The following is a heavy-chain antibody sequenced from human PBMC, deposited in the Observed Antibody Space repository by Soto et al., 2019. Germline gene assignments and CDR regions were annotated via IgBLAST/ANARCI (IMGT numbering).Heavy chain of an antibody. J-gene: IGHJ4*02. CDR2: IIPTLGIA. CDR3: ARDKGRGEHY. V-gene: IGHV1-69*08. D-gene: IGHD3-16*01. CDR1: GGTFSSYT. Sequence: QVQLVQSGAEVKKPGSSVKVSCKASGGTFSSYTISWVRQAPGQGLEWMGRIIPTLGIANYAQKFQGRVTITADKSTSTAYMELSSLRSEDTAVYYCARDKGRGEHYWGQGTLVTVSS.